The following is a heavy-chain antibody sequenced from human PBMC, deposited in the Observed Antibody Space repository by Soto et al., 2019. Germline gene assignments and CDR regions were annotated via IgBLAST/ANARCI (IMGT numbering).Heavy chain of an antibody. Sequence: EVQLLESGGGLVQPGGSLRLSCAASGFTFSSFVMNWVRQAPGKGLEWVSTISPGADVSHYTDSVKGRFTISRDNSRRTLQLQMDSLRVEDAAVYLCVRRAITATTKWGAFDVWGQGTAVTVSS. CDR3: VRRAITATTKWGAFDV. CDR1: GFTFSSFV. D-gene: IGHD1-20*01. J-gene: IGHJ3*01. CDR2: ISPGADVS. V-gene: IGHV3-23*01.